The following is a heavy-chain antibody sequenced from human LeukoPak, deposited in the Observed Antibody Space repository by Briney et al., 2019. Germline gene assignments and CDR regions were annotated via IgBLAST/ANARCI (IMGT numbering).Heavy chain of an antibody. J-gene: IGHJ4*02. CDR1: GGSISSGSYY. CDR3: ARDVAARPGIYY. CDR2: IYTSGST. V-gene: IGHV4-61*02. D-gene: IGHD6-6*01. Sequence: SETLSLTCTVSGGSISSGSYYWSWIRQPAGKGLEWIGRIYTSGSTNYNPSLKSRVTISVDTSKNQFSLKLSSVTAADTAVYYCARDVAARPGIYYWGQATLVTVSS.